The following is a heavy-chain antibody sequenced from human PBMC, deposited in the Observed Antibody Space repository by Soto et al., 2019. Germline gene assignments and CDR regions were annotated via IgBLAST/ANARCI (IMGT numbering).Heavy chain of an antibody. CDR2: ISSSSSYI. CDR1: GFTFSSYS. CDR3: ARHFTSRMGDNWFDP. V-gene: IGHV3-21*01. D-gene: IGHD3-3*02. J-gene: IGHJ5*02. Sequence: GGSLRLSCAASGFTFSSYSMNWVRQAPGKGLEWVSSISSSSSYIYYADSVKGRFTISRDNAKNSLYLQMNSLRAEDTAVYYCARHFTSRMGDNWFDPWGQGTLVTVSS.